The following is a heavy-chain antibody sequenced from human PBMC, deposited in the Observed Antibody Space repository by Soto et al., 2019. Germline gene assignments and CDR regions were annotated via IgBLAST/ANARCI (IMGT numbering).Heavy chain of an antibody. V-gene: IGHV3-48*01. Sequence: EVQLVESGGGLVQPGGSLRLSCAASGFTFSSYSMNWVRQAPGKGLEWVSYISSSSSTIYYADSVKGRFTISRDNAKNSLYLQMNSLRAEDTAVYYCAILEYITGRGVSSFDIWGQGTMVTVSS. CDR1: GFTFSSYS. CDR2: ISSSSSTI. J-gene: IGHJ3*02. D-gene: IGHD1-20*01. CDR3: AILEYITGRGVSSFDI.